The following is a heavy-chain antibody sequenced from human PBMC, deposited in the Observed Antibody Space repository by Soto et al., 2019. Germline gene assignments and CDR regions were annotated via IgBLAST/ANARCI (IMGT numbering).Heavy chain of an antibody. V-gene: IGHV3-23*01. D-gene: IGHD3-22*01. CDR3: AKSQSSGAFRFFFDY. Sequence: EVQLLESGGGLVQPGGSMRLSCATSGFTFSGYAMTWVRQAPGKGLNWVSAITSGGDTFFADSVKGRFTISRDHSKNTFYLQMNSLTAEDTAVSYCAKSQSSGAFRFFFDYWGQGTLVTVSS. CDR2: ITSGGDT. J-gene: IGHJ4*02. CDR1: GFTFSGYA.